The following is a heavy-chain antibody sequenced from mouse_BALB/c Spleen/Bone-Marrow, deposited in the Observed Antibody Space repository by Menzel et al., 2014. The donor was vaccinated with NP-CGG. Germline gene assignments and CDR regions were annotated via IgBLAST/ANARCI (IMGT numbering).Heavy chain of an antibody. D-gene: IGHD2-4*01. CDR1: GYTFTDYV. V-gene: IGHV1-81*01. J-gene: IGHJ1*01. Sequence: VQLQQSGPELVKPGASVKMSCKASGYTFTDYVIGWVKQRTGQGLEWIEEIYPGSGSTYYNEKFKGKATLTADKSSNTAYMQLSSLASEDSAVYFCARYYDNDWYFDVWGAGTTVTVSS. CDR2: IYPGSGST. CDR3: ARYYDNDWYFDV.